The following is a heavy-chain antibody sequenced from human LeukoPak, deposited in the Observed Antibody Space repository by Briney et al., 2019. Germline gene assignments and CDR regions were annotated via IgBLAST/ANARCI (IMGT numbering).Heavy chain of an antibody. CDR1: GYTFTRFG. CDR2: ISTYNGNT. D-gene: IGHD1-1*01. Sequence: ASVTVSFRTSGYTFTRFGITWVRQAPGQGLEWMGWISTYNGNTDYAQKLQGRVTVTTDTSTNTAYMELRSLRSDDTAMYYCVTGDDFDYWGQGTLVTVSS. CDR3: VTGDDFDY. V-gene: IGHV1-18*01. J-gene: IGHJ4*02.